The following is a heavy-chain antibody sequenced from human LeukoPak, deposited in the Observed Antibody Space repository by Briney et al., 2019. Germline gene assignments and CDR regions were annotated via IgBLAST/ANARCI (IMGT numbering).Heavy chain of an antibody. CDR1: GYTFTSYG. CDR3: ARLWFGELLSTTACYFDY. J-gene: IGHJ4*02. D-gene: IGHD3-10*01. Sequence: ASVKVSCKASGYTFTSYGISWVRQAPGQGLEWMGWISAYNGNTNYAQTLHGRVTMTTDTSTSTASMELRRLKSDDTAVYYCARLWFGELLSTTACYFDYWGQGTLVTVSS. V-gene: IGHV1-18*01. CDR2: ISAYNGNT.